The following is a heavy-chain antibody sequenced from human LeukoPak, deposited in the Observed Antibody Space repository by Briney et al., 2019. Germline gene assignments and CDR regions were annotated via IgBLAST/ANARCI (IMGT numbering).Heavy chain of an antibody. CDR1: GGSISSYY. J-gene: IGHJ3*01. D-gene: IGHD6-19*01. V-gene: IGHV4-59*08. CDR2: IHHSGST. CDR3: AGSGWSFDAFDF. Sequence: SETLSLTCTVSGGSISSYYWSWIRQPPGKGLEWIGYIHHSGSTNYSPSLKNRVTISVDTSKNRFSLRLSSLTAADTAVYFCAGSGWSFDAFDFWGQGTMVTVSS.